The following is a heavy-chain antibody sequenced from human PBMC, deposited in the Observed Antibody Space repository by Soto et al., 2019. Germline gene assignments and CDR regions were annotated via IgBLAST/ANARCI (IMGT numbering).Heavy chain of an antibody. J-gene: IGHJ6*02. CDR1: GFTFSSYG. CDR3: AKDRSWKAAAGWEAYYGMDV. CDR2: ISYDGSNK. D-gene: IGHD6-13*01. Sequence: GGSLRLSCAASGFTFSSYGMHWVRQAPGKGLEWVAVISYDGSNKYYADSVKGRFTISRDNSKNTLYLQMNSLRAEDTAVYYCAKDRSWKAAAGWEAYYGMDVWGQGTTVTVSS. V-gene: IGHV3-30*18.